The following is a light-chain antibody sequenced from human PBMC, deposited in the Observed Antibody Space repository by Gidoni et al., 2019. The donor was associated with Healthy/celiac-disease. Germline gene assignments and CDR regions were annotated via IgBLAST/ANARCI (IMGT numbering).Light chain of an antibody. CDR2: AAS. CDR1: QSISSY. Sequence: DIQMTQSPSSLSASVGDRVTITCRASQSISSYLHWYQQKPGKAPKLLIYAASSLQSGVPSRFSGSGSGTDFTLTISSLQPEDFATCYCQQSYSTPLFGPGTKVDIK. J-gene: IGKJ3*01. CDR3: QQSYSTPL. V-gene: IGKV1-39*01.